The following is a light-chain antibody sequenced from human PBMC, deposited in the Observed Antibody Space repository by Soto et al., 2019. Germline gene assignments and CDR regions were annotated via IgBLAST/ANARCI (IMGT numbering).Light chain of an antibody. CDR1: SSNIGAGYD. V-gene: IGLV1-40*01. CDR3: QSYDSSLSGFPV. CDR2: GNS. Sequence: QSVLTQPPSVSGAPGQRVTISCTGSSSNIGAGYDVHWYQQLPGTAPKLLIYGNSNRPSGVPDRFSGSKSGTSASLAITGLQAEDEADYYCQSYDSSLSGFPVFGGGTQLTVL. J-gene: IGLJ7*01.